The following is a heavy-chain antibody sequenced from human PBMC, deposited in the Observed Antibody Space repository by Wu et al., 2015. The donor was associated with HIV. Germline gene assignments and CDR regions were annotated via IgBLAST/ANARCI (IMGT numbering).Heavy chain of an antibody. CDR3: ATLRDPGTDSSSWYLDY. CDR2: IIPIFGTA. Sequence: QVQLVQSGAEVKKPGSSVKVSCKASGGTFSSYAISWVRQAPGQGLEWMGGIIPIFGTANYAQKFQGRVTITTDESTSTAYMELSSLRSEDTAVYYCATLRDPGTDSSSWYLDYWGQGNAGHRLL. D-gene: IGHD6-13*01. V-gene: IGHV1-69*05. CDR1: GGTFSSYA. J-gene: IGHJ4*02.